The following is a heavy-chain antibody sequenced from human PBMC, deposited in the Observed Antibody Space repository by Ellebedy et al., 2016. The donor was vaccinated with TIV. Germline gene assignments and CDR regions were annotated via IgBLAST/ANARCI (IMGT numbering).Heavy chain of an antibody. CDR3: VRDLHWSYFD. V-gene: IGHV3-7*03. CDR1: GFTFDDYG. CDR2: IKEDGSDE. J-gene: IGHJ4*02. Sequence: PGGSLRLSCAASGFTFDDYGMSWVRQAPGKGLEWVANIKEDGSDEYYVDSVKGRFTISRDNAKNSLYLQMNSLRAEDTAVYYCVRDLHWSYFDWGQGTLVTVSS. D-gene: IGHD1-26*01.